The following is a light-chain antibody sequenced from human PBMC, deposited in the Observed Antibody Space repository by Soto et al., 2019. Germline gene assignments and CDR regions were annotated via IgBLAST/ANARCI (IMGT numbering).Light chain of an antibody. J-gene: IGKJ1*01. CDR2: GAS. V-gene: IGKV3-15*01. Sequence: ETVLTQSPATLSLSPGGRATLSCRASQSISHTLAWYQQKPGQAPRLLIHGASTRATGFPARFSGSGSGTEFTLTISSLQSEDFEVYYCQQYNNWPWTFGQGTKVDIK. CDR1: QSISHT. CDR3: QQYNNWPWT.